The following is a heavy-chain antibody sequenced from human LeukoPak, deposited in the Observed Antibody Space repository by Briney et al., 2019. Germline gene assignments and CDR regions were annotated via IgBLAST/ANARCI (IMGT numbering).Heavy chain of an antibody. D-gene: IGHD2-21*02. J-gene: IGHJ3*02. CDR2: IYTSGST. V-gene: IGHV4-4*07. CDR3: ARAAEHIVVVTATDDAFDI. Sequence: SETLSLTCTVSGGSISSYYWSWIRQPAGKGLEWIGRIYTSGSTNYNPSLKSRVTMSVDTSKNQFSLKLSSVTAADTAVYYCARAAEHIVVVTATDDAFDIWGQGTMVTVSS. CDR1: GGSISSYY.